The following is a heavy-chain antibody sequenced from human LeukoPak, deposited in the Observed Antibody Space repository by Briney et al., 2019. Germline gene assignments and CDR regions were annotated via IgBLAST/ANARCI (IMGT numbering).Heavy chain of an antibody. Sequence: ASVKVPCKASGYTFTSYGISWVRQAPGQGLEWMGWISAYNGNTNYAQKLQGRVTMTTDTSTSTAYMELRSLRSDDTAVYYCARVWCSGGSCYRVPYYFDYWGQGTLVTVSS. V-gene: IGHV1-18*01. CDR2: ISAYNGNT. J-gene: IGHJ4*02. D-gene: IGHD2-15*01. CDR1: GYTFTSYG. CDR3: ARVWCSGGSCYRVPYYFDY.